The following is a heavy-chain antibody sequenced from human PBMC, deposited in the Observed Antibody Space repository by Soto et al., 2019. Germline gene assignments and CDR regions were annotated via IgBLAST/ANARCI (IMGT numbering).Heavy chain of an antibody. J-gene: IGHJ5*02. CDR3: AKGDNLGPKTGYAFDP. CDR1: GDSVSSNTAS. V-gene: IGHV6-1*01. Sequence: SQTLSLTCAISGDSVSSNTASWNWIRQSPSRGLEWLGRTYFRSKWYNDYAVSVKSRIIINPDTSNNQFSLQLNSVTPEDTAVYFCAKGDNLGPKTGYAFDPWGQGIMVTVSA. D-gene: IGHD5-12*01. CDR2: TYFRSKWYN.